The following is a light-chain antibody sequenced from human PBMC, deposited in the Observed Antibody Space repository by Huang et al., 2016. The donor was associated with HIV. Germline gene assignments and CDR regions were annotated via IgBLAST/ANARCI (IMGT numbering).Light chain of an antibody. V-gene: IGKV2-28*01. CDR2: LGS. J-gene: IGKJ1*01. CDR3: MQALEAPWT. Sequence: DIVMTQSPLYLPVALGEPASISCTSTQGLRHSDTYNYLDWYLQKPGQSPQLLIYLGSKRASGVPDRFSGSGSGTAFTLKISRVEADDVGIYYCMQALEAPWTFGRGTKVEIK. CDR1: QGLRHSDTYNY.